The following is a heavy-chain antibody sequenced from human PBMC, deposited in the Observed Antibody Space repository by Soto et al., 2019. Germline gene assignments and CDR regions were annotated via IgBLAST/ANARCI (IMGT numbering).Heavy chain of an antibody. J-gene: IGHJ5*02. D-gene: IGHD3-22*01. CDR2: IYYSGST. Sequence: PSETLSLTCNVSGGSISTYYWSWIRQPPGKGLEWIGYIYYSGSTNYNPSLKSRVSISVDTSKNQFSLRLNSVTAADTAVYYCARWVIPKIFFDPWGQGTLVTVSS. V-gene: IGHV4-59*01. CDR1: GGSISTYY. CDR3: ARWVIPKIFFDP.